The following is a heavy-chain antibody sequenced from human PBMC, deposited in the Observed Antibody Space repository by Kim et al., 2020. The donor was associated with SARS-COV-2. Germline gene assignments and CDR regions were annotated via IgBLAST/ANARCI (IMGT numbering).Heavy chain of an antibody. D-gene: IGHD3-10*02. V-gene: IGHV3-23*01. CDR3: ARPLFGDYSPFDY. Sequence: YYAYSVRGRFTLSRDNSKNTLYLQMDSLRVDDTAVYYCARPLFGDYSPFDYWGQGTLVTVSS. J-gene: IGHJ4*02.